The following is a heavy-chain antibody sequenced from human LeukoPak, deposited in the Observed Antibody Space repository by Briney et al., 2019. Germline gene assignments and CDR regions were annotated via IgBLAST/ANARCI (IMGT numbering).Heavy chain of an antibody. V-gene: IGHV3-21*01. CDR3: ARSSDDYGDYLGYFDY. CDR2: ISSSSSYI. CDR1: GFTFSSYS. D-gene: IGHD4-17*01. Sequence: PGRSLRLSCAASGFTFSSYSMNWVRQAPGKGLEWVSSISSSSSYIYYADSVKGRFTISRDNAKNSLYLQMNSLRAEDTAVYYCARSSDDYGDYLGYFDYWGQGTLVTVSS. J-gene: IGHJ4*02.